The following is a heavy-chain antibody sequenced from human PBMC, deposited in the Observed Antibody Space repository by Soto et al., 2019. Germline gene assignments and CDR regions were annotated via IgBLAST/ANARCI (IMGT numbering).Heavy chain of an antibody. D-gene: IGHD3-22*01. CDR2: IIPIFGTA. CDR1: GGTFSSYA. V-gene: IGHV1-69*13. CDR3: ARPLQYYYDSSGGGAAFDI. J-gene: IGHJ3*02. Sequence: SVKVSCKASGGTFSSYAISWVRQAPGQGLEWMGGIIPIFGTANYAQKFQGRVTITADESTSTAYMELSSLRSEDTAVYYCARPLQYYYDSSGGGAAFDIWGQGTMVTVSS.